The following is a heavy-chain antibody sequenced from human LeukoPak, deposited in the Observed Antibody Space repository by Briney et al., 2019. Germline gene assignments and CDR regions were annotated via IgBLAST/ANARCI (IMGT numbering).Heavy chain of an antibody. V-gene: IGHV3-74*01. CDR1: GFTFTSYS. J-gene: IGHJ4*02. CDR2: INGDGIST. CDR3: ARDVGNFDY. Sequence: GGSLRLSCAASGFTFTSYSINWVRQAPGKGLVWVSRINGDGISTGYADSVKGRFTVSRDNAKKTLYLQMNSLRAEDTAVYYCARDVGNFDYWGQGTLVTVSS.